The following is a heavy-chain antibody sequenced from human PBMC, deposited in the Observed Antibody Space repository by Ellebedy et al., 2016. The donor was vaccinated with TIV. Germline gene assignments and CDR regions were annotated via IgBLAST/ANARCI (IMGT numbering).Heavy chain of an antibody. V-gene: IGHV4-59*01. CDR2: ISDSGTT. Sequence: SETLSLXXTASGDSISGYYWNWIRQPPGRGLEWIGYISDSGTTIYNPSLKSRLTISLDMSKSHFSLKLTSVTAADTAVYYCTRLYGFWSGYPNFDYWGQGTLLTVSS. D-gene: IGHD3-3*01. CDR1: GDSISGYY. J-gene: IGHJ4*02. CDR3: TRLYGFWSGYPNFDY.